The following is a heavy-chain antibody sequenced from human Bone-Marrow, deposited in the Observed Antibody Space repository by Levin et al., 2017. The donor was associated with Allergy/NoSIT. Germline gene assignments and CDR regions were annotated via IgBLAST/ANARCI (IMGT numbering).Heavy chain of an antibody. CDR3: ARGRLLRYFDWLARAGLDY. V-gene: IGHV1-2*02. D-gene: IGHD3-9*01. Sequence: GESLKISCKASGYTLTAYYIHWVRQAPGQGLEWMGWINPKSGGTKYAQKFQGRVTMTRDTSISTVYMELSSLRSEDTAVYYCARGRLLRYFDWLARAGLDYWGQGTLVTVSS. CDR2: INPKSGGT. CDR1: GYTLTAYY. J-gene: IGHJ4*02.